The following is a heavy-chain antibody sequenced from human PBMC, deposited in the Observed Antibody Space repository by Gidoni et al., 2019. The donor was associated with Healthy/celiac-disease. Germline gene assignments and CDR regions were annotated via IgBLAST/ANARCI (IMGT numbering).Heavy chain of an antibody. D-gene: IGHD3-3*01. CDR1: GFSFDDYA. V-gene: IGHV3-9*01. CDR3: AKAKRITIFGLVIMVTADAFDI. CDR2: ISWNSGSI. J-gene: IGHJ3*02. Sequence: EVQLVESGGGLVQPGRSLRLSCAASGFSFDDYAMHWVRQAPGKGLEWVSGISWNSGSIGYADSVKGRFTISRDNAKNSLYLQMNSLRAEDTALYYCAKAKRITIFGLVIMVTADAFDIWGQGTMVTVSS.